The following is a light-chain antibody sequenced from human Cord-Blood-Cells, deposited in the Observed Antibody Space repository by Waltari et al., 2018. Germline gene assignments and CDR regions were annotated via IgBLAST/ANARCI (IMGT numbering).Light chain of an antibody. J-gene: IGLJ2*01. CDR2: EVS. CDR1: SSDVGGYNY. V-gene: IGLV2-14*01. CDR3: SSYTSSSTVV. Sequence: QSALTQPASVSVSPGQSITISCTGTSSDVGGYNYVSWYQQHPGKAPKLMIYEVSNRPSGVSNRFSGSKSGNTASLTTSGLQAEDEADYYCSSYTSSSTVVFGGGTKLTVL.